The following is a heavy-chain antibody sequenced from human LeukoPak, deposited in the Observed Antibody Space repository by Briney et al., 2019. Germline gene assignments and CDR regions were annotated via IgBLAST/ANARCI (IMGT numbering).Heavy chain of an antibody. CDR3: AGDLQYSGSYLEWDWSFDY. D-gene: IGHD1-26*01. CDR2: INPSGGST. Sequence: ASVKVSCKASGYTFTSYYMHWVRQAPGQGLEWMGIINPSGGSTSYAQKFQGRVTMTRDTSTSTVYMELSSLRSEDTAVYYCAGDLQYSGSYLEWDWSFDYWGQGTLVTVSS. J-gene: IGHJ4*02. CDR1: GYTFTSYY. V-gene: IGHV1-46*01.